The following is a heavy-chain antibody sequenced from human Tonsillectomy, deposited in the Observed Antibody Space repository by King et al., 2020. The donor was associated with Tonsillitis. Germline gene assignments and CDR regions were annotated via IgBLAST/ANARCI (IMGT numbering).Heavy chain of an antibody. CDR1: GGSISGYY. CDR3: ARTSATPYFDY. J-gene: IGHJ4*02. Sequence: QLQESGPGLVKPSETLSLTCTVSGGSISGYYWSWIRQPPGKGLEWIGYIYYSGSTNYNSALKSRVTISVDTSKNQFSLKLSSVTAADTAVYYCARTSATPYFDYWGQGTLVTVSS. V-gene: IGHV4-59*01. CDR2: IYYSGST. D-gene: IGHD3-10*01.